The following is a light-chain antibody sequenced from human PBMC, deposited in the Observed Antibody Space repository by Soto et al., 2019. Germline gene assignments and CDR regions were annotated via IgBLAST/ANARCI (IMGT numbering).Light chain of an antibody. CDR3: QQYGSSPPLS. CDR2: GAS. J-gene: IGKJ4*01. Sequence: EIVLTQSPGTLSLSPGERATLSCMASQSVTSSYLAWYQQKLGQAPRLLIYGASTRATGIPDRFSGSGSGTDFTLTISRLEPEDFAVYYCQQYGSSPPLSFGGGTKVEIK. V-gene: IGKV3-20*01. CDR1: QSVTSSY.